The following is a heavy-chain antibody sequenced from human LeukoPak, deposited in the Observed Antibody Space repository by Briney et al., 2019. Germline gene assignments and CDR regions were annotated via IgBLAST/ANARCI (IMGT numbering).Heavy chain of an antibody. V-gene: IGHV1-2*02. D-gene: IGHD1-26*01. CDR2: INPNSGGT. CDR1: GYTFTGYY. Sequence: ASVKVSCKASGYTFTGYYMHWVRQAPGQGLEWMGWINPNSGGTNYAQKFQGRVTMTRDTSISTAYMELSRQRSDDTAVYYCARAPSGSYGRFDYWGQGTLVTVSS. CDR3: ARAPSGSYGRFDY. J-gene: IGHJ4*02.